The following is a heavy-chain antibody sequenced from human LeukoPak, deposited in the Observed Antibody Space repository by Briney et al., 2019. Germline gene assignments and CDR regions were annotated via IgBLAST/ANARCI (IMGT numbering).Heavy chain of an antibody. J-gene: IGHJ4*02. CDR3: AREWRNYYGSRSYYNPKALQYFDY. CDR1: EITFDYYA. D-gene: IGHD3-10*01. CDR2: ISSNSGKI. V-gene: IGHV3-9*01. Sequence: GGSLRLSCVASEITFDYYAMHWVRQAPGKGLEWVSGISSNSGKIGYADSVKGRFTISRDNAKNSLYLQMNSLRAEDTAVYYCAREWRNYYGSRSYYNPKALQYFDYWGQGTLVTVSS.